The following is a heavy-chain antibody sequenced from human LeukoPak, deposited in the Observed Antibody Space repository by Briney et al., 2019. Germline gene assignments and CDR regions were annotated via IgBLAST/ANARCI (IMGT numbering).Heavy chain of an antibody. CDR2: IYPGDSDT. CDR3: ARYAGNSPIDYYFDF. D-gene: IGHD4-23*01. J-gene: IGHJ4*02. CDR1: GYTFTSYW. Sequence: ESPKISCTGSGYTFTSYWIGCVRQMPGKGLEWMGIIYPGDSDTRYSPSFQGQVTISADKSISTAYLQWTSLKASDTAMYYCARYAGNSPIDYYFDFWGQGTLVTVSS. V-gene: IGHV5-51*01.